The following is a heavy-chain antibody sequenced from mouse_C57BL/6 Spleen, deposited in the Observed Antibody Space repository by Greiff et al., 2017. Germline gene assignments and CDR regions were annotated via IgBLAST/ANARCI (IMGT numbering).Heavy chain of an antibody. Sequence: QVQLQQPGAELVKPGASVKVSCKASGYTFTSYWMHWVKQRPGQGLEWIGRIHPSDSDTNYTQTFKGQATLTVDKASSTAYRQLSGVTSEDSGVYNCARLVNAYWGQGTLVTVSA. D-gene: IGHD2-2*01. CDR3: ARLVNAY. J-gene: IGHJ3*01. V-gene: IGHV1-74*01. CDR2: IHPSDSDT. CDR1: GYTFTSYW.